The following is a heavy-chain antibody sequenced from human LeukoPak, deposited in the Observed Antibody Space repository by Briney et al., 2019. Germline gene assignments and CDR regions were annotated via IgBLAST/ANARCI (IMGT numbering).Heavy chain of an antibody. CDR1: GFTSSRYW. V-gene: IGHV3-7*01. D-gene: IGHD3-10*01. J-gene: IGHJ5*01. CDR3: AKEGAYPIITYDS. CDR2: IKRDGKEK. Sequence: PGRSLRLSCAASGFTSSRYWMNWVRQAPGKGLEWVANIKRDGKEKNYVDSVKGRFSISRHNAKNSLYLQMDSLRAEDTAVYYCAKEGAYPIITYDSWGQGALVTVSS.